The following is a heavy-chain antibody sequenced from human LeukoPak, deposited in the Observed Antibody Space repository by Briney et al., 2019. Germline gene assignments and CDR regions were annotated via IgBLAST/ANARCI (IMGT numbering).Heavy chain of an antibody. Sequence: SETLSLTCSVSGGSITTNVFLWVWIPQPPGKALEWIGSMHYSGDRYYTPTLKGRVTIFADRSKNQFSLRLSSVTAADTAIYYCAKSFSETERATITAYWGQGTLVTVSS. V-gene: IGHV4-39*07. D-gene: IGHD5-24*01. J-gene: IGHJ4*02. CDR2: MHYSGDR. CDR1: GGSITTNVFL. CDR3: AKSFSETERATITAY.